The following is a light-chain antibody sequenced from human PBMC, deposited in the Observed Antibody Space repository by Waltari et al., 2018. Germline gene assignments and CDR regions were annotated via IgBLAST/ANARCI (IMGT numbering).Light chain of an antibody. Sequence: QSALTQPASVSGSPGQSITISCTGTSSDIGRSDLVSWYQQHPGKAPKLMIYDGSKRPSGVSNRFSGAKSGNTASLTISGLQAEDEADYYCCSYAGSGTRFFGGGTKLTVL. CDR3: CSYAGSGTRF. CDR2: DGS. CDR1: SSDIGRSDL. J-gene: IGLJ2*01. V-gene: IGLV2-23*01.